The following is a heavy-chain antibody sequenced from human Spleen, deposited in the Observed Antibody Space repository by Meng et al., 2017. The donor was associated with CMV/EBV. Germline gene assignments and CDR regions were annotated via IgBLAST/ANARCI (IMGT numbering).Heavy chain of an antibody. CDR1: GLTFNRYT. Sequence: GGPLRLSCTVSGLTFNRYTMNWVRQAPGKGLEWVSSISSLAKSLYYADSVKGRFTISRDNAKNLLYLQMNSLRLEDTAVYYCSSKRETQDYWGQGAPVTVSS. V-gene: IGHV3-21*06. CDR2: ISSLAKSL. D-gene: IGHD6-25*01. CDR3: SSKRETQDY. J-gene: IGHJ4*02.